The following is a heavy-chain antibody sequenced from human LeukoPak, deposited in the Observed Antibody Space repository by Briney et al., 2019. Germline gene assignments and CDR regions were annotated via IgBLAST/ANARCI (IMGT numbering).Heavy chain of an antibody. V-gene: IGHV4-39*01. CDR3: ARHVWFGELGSLDY. Sequence: SETLSLTCTVSGGSISSSSYYWGWIRQPPGKGLEWIGSIYYSGSTFYNPSLKSRVTISVDTSENQFSLKLSSVTAADTAVYYCARHVWFGELGSLDYWGQGTLVTVSS. D-gene: IGHD3-10*01. J-gene: IGHJ4*02. CDR2: IYYSGST. CDR1: GGSISSSSYY.